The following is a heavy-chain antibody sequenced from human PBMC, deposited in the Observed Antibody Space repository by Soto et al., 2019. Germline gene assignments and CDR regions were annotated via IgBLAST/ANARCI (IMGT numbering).Heavy chain of an antibody. Sequence: SLRLSCTASGFTFGDYAMSWFRQAPGKGLEWVGFIRSKAYGGTTEYAASVKGRFTISRDDSKSIAYLQMNSLKTEDTAVYYCTRVPCSGGSCYAVYYFDYWGQGTLVTVSS. J-gene: IGHJ4*02. V-gene: IGHV3-49*03. CDR3: TRVPCSGGSCYAVYYFDY. D-gene: IGHD2-15*01. CDR1: GFTFGDYA. CDR2: IRSKAYGGTT.